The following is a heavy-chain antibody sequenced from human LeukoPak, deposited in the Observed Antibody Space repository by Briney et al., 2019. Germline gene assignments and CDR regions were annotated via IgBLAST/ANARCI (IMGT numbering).Heavy chain of an antibody. CDR3: ARGDIVVVVGAFDI. D-gene: IGHD2-15*01. J-gene: IGHJ3*02. V-gene: IGHV3-48*03. Sequence: GGSLRLSCAASGFTFSSYEMNWVRQAPGKGLEWVSYISGSGSTIYYADSVKGRFTLSRDNAKNSLYLQMNSLRAEDTAVYYCARGDIVVVVGAFDIWGQGTMVTVSS. CDR1: GFTFSSYE. CDR2: ISGSGSTI.